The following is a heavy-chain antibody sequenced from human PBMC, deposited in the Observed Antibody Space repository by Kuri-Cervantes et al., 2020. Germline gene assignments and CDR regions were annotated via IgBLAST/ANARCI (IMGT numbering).Heavy chain of an antibody. D-gene: IGHD3-22*01. CDR3: ARDLFTTKLYYYGMDV. CDR1: CYTFTSYG. Sequence: ASVQVSCKASCYTFTSYGISWVRQAPGQGLEWMGWISAYNGNTNYAQKLQGRVTMTTDTSTSTAYMELRSLRSDDTAVYYCARDLFTTKLYYYGMDVWGQGTTVTVSS. V-gene: IGHV1-18*01. CDR2: ISAYNGNT. J-gene: IGHJ6*02.